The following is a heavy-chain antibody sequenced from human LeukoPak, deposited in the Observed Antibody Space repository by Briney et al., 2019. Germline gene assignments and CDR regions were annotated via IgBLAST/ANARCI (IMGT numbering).Heavy chain of an antibody. CDR2: FDPEDGET. CDR3: ARSGYINVVVTATNYYYYYMDV. Sequence: GASVKVSCKVSGYTLTELSMHWVRQAPGKGLEWMGGFDPEDGETIYAQKFQGRVTITADESTSTAYMELSSLRSEDTAVYYCARSGYINVVVTATNYYYYYMDVWGKGTTVTISS. CDR1: GYTLTELS. V-gene: IGHV1-24*01. D-gene: IGHD2-21*02. J-gene: IGHJ6*03.